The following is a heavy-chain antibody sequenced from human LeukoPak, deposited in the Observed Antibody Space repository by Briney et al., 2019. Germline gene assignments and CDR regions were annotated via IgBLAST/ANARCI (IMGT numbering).Heavy chain of an antibody. CDR3: AREESRDGYFDY. CDR1: GGSISSYY. CDR2: IYNSGST. D-gene: IGHD5-24*01. V-gene: IGHV4-59*01. J-gene: IGHJ4*02. Sequence: SETLSLTCTVSGGSISSYYWSWIRQPPGKGLEWIGYIYNSGSTNYNPSLKSRVTISVDTSKNQFSLKLSSVTAADTAVYYCAREESRDGYFDYWGQGTLVTVSS.